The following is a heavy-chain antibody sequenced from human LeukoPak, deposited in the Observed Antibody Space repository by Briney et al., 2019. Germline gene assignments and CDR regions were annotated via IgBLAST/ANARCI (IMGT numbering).Heavy chain of an antibody. V-gene: IGHV3-23*01. CDR2: IIANGGRA. CDR1: GFTFTNYA. J-gene: IGHJ4*02. Sequence: GGSLRLSCAASGFTFTNYAMSWVRQAPGKGLEWVSSIIANGGRAYYADSVKGRFTISRDNSKNTLYLQMNSLRAEDTAVYYCAKAPYYYDSSGYIYFDYWGQGTLVTVSS. D-gene: IGHD3-22*01. CDR3: AKAPYYYDSSGYIYFDY.